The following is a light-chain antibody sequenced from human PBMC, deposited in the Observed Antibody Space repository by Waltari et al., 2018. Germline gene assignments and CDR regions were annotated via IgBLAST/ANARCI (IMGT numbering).Light chain of an antibody. J-gene: IGLJ2*01. V-gene: IGLV3-21*01. CDR3: QVWDSTTEHIV. CDR2: DDS. CDR1: TTGVKS. Sequence: SSVLTQPPSVSLAPGKTARITCGGNTTGVKSVHWYQQKPGQAPALVIYDDSDRPSGIPERFSGSNSGNTATLTISRVEAGDEADYYCQVWDSTTEHIVFGGGTKLTVL.